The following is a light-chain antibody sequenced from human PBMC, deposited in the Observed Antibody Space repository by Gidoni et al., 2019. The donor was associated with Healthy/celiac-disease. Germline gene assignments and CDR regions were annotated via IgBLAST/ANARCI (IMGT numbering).Light chain of an antibody. V-gene: IGLV3-1*01. CDR3: QAWDSSTGV. J-gene: IGLJ3*02. CDR2: QDS. CDR1: TLGDKY. Sequence: SHELTQPTSVSVAPGQRAIITCSGDTLGDKYACWYQQKPGQSPVLVIYQDSKRPSGIPERFSGSNSGNTATLTISGTQAMDEADYYCQAWDSSTGVFGGGTKLTVL.